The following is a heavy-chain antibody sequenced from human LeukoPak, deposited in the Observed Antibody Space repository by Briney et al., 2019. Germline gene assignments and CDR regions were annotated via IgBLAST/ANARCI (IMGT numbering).Heavy chain of an antibody. CDR2: IYYSGST. Sequence: SETLSLTCTVSGGSISSYYWSWIRQPPGKGLERIGYIYYSGSTNYNPSLKSRVTISVDTSKNQFSLKLSSVTAADTAVYYCARASIQWLAHQASDAEYLQHWGQDTLVTVSS. J-gene: IGHJ1*01. V-gene: IGHV4-59*01. D-gene: IGHD6-19*01. CDR3: ARASIQWLAHQASDAEYLQH. CDR1: GGSISSYY.